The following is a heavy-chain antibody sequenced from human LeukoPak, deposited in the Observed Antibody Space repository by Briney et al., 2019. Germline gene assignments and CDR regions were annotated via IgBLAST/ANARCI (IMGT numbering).Heavy chain of an antibody. Sequence: GESLKISCKGSGYTFTNYWIGWVRQMPGKGLEFMGIIYPGDSDTRYSPSFQGQVTISVDKSINTAYLQWSSLKASDTAMYYCARPVVPAAAGAFDIWGQGTMVTVSS. D-gene: IGHD2-2*01. J-gene: IGHJ3*02. CDR1: GYTFTNYW. CDR3: ARPVVPAAAGAFDI. CDR2: IYPGDSDT. V-gene: IGHV5-51*01.